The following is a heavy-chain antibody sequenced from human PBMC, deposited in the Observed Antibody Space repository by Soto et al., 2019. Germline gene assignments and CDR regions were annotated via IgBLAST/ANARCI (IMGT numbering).Heavy chain of an antibody. D-gene: IGHD3-22*01. Sequence: GGSLRLSCAASGFTFSSRWMHWARQAPGKGLVWVSRINADGTTTGDADSVKGRFTISRDNAKNTLYLKMKALRAEDTAVYYCASTDIYYYESSGYTLDSWGRGTLVTVSS. V-gene: IGHV3-74*01. CDR3: ASTDIYYYESSGYTLDS. CDR1: GFTFSSRW. CDR2: INADGTTT. J-gene: IGHJ4*02.